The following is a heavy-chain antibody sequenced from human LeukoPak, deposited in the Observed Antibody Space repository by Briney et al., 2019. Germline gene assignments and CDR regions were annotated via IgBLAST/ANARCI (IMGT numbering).Heavy chain of an antibody. J-gene: IGHJ4*02. V-gene: IGHV1-2*02. CDR3: AREYGDNSAAHFDS. Sequence: ASVKVSCKASGYTFTGYYIYWVRQAPGQGLECMGWINANTGVTNYAQKFWGRVTTTRDTSVSTAYMELSRLTSDDTAVYFCAREYGDNSAAHFDSWGQGTLVTVSS. D-gene: IGHD4/OR15-4a*01. CDR1: GYTFTGYY. CDR2: INANTGVT.